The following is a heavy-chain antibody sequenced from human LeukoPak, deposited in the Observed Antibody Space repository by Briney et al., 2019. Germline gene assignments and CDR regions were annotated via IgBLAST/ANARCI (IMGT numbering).Heavy chain of an antibody. J-gene: IGHJ3*02. CDR3: AGEGTLLGRGYDYVWGSYRSPDAFDI. D-gene: IGHD3-16*02. Sequence: GASVKVSCKASGYTFTGYYMHWVRQAPGQGLEWMGWINPNSGGTNYAQKFQGRVTMTRDTSISTAYMELSRLRSDDTAVYYCAGEGTLLGRGYDYVWGSYRSPDAFDIWGQGTMVTVSS. CDR2: INPNSGGT. CDR1: GYTFTGYY. V-gene: IGHV1-2*02.